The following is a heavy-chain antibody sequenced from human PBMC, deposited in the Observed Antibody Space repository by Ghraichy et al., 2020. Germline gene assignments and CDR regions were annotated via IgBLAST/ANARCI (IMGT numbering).Heavy chain of an antibody. J-gene: IGHJ5*02. Sequence: ASVVSCKASGYTFTSYDINWVRQATGQGLEWMGWMNPNSGNTGYAQKFQGRVTMTRNTSISTAYMELSSLRSEDTAVYYCARGHHIYGSGKLWFDPWGQGTLVTVSS. CDR1: GYTFTSYD. CDR3: ARGHHIYGSGKLWFDP. V-gene: IGHV1-8*01. D-gene: IGHD3-10*01. CDR2: MNPNSGNT.